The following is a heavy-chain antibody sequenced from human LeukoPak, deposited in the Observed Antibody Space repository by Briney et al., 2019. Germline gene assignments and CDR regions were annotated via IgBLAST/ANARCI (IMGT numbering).Heavy chain of an antibody. CDR1: GFTFSSYS. CDR2: ISSSSSTI. V-gene: IGHV3-48*04. Sequence: GGSLRLSCAASGFTFSSYSMNWVRQAPGKGLEWVSSISSSSSTIYYADSVKGRFTISRDNAKNSLYLQMNSLRAEDTAVYYCARSAGGSYNWFDPWGQGTLVTVSS. J-gene: IGHJ5*02. D-gene: IGHD1-26*01. CDR3: ARSAGGSYNWFDP.